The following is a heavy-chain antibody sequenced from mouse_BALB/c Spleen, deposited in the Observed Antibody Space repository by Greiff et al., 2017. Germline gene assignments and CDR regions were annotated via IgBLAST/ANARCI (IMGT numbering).Heavy chain of an antibody. CDR2: INSNGGST. V-gene: IGHV5-6-3*01. J-gene: IGHJ3*01. Sequence: EVHLVESGGGLVQPGGSLKLSCAASGFTFSSYGMSWVRQTPDKRLELVATINSNGGSTYYPDSVKGRFTISRDNAKNTLYLQMSSLRSEDTALYYCARQGDGSWFAYWGQGTLVTVSA. D-gene: IGHD2-3*01. CDR3: ARQGDGSWFAY. CDR1: GFTFSSYG.